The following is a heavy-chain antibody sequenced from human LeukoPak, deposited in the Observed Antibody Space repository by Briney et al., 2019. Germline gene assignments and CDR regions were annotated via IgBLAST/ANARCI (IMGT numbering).Heavy chain of an antibody. V-gene: IGHV4-31*03. Sequence: SQTLSLTCTVSGGSISSGGYYWSWIRQHPGKGLEWIGYIYYSGSTYYNPSLKSRVTISVDTSKNQFSLKLSSVTAADTAVYYCATDEKGDYYGSGSYQFDPWGQGTLVTVSS. D-gene: IGHD3-10*01. CDR2: IYYSGST. CDR3: ATDEKGDYYGSGSYQFDP. J-gene: IGHJ5*02. CDR1: GGSISSGGYY.